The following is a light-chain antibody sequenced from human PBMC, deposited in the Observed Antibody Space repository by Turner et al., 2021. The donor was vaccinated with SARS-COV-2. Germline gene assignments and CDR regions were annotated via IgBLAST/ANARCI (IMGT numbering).Light chain of an antibody. CDR3: CSYAGSSTWV. CDR1: SSDVGSYNL. V-gene: IGLV2-23*02. J-gene: IGLJ3*02. CDR2: EVS. Sequence: QSALTPPASVSGSPGQSITISCTGTSSDVGSYNLVSWYQQHPGKAPKLMIYEVSKRPSGVSNRFSGSQSGNTASLTISGLQAEDEADYYCCSYAGSSTWVFGGGTKLTVL.